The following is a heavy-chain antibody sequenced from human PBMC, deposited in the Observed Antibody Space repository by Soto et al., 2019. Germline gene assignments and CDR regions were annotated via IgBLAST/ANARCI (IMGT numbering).Heavy chain of an antibody. D-gene: IGHD3-16*01. J-gene: IGHJ4*02. CDR3: ARDFMLLRLGAPGY. CDR1: GFTFSSYS. V-gene: IGHV3-21*01. Sequence: LRLSCAAYGFTFSSYSMNWVRQAPGKGLEWVSSISSSSSYIYYADSVKGRFTISRDNAKNSLYLQMNSLRAEDTAVYYCARDFMLLRLGAPGYWGQGTLVTVSS. CDR2: ISSSSSYI.